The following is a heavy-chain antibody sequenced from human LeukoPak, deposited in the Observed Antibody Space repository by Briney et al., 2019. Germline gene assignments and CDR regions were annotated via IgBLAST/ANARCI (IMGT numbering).Heavy chain of an antibody. CDR2: INHSGST. V-gene: IGHV4-34*01. J-gene: IGHJ5*02. Sequence: PSETLSLTCAVYGGSFSGYYWSWIRQPPGKGLEWIGEINHSGSTNYNPSLKSRVTISVDTSKNQFSLKLSPVTAADTAVYYCARTHHITIFSATFDPWGQGTLVTVSS. D-gene: IGHD3-3*01. CDR1: GGSFSGYY. CDR3: ARTHHITIFSATFDP.